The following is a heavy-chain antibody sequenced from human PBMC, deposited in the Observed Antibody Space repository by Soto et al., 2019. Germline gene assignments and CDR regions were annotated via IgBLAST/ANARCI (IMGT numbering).Heavy chain of an antibody. D-gene: IGHD6-13*01. CDR3: ARGRGAAAGTIGGYYYYGMDV. CDR1: GGSFSGYY. V-gene: IGHV4-34*01. J-gene: IGHJ6*02. Sequence: SENLSLTCAVYGGSFSGYYWSWIRQPPGTGLEWIGEINHSGSTNYNPSLKSRVTISVDTSKNQFSLKLSSVTAADTAVYYCARGRGAAAGTIGGYYYYGMDVWGQGTTVT. CDR2: INHSGST.